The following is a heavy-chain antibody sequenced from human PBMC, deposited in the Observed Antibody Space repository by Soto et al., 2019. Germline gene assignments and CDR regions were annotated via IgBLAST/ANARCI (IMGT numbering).Heavy chain of an antibody. Sequence: PGESLKISCKGSGYSFTSYWIGWVRQMPGKGLEWMGIIYPGDSDTRYSPSFQGQVTISADKSISTAYLQWSSLKASDTAMYYCARQDDSSGYPYYYYGMDVWGQGTTVPVSS. J-gene: IGHJ6*02. CDR3: ARQDDSSGYPYYYYGMDV. D-gene: IGHD3-22*01. CDR1: GYSFTSYW. CDR2: IYPGDSDT. V-gene: IGHV5-51*01.